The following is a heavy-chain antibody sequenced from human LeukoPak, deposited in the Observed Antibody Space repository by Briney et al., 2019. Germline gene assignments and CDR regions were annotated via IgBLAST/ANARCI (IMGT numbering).Heavy chain of an antibody. CDR3: ARVNYYDSSGYYPYYYYGMDV. Sequence: PGGSLRLSCAASGFTFSSYSMNWVRQAPGKGLEWVSYIGSSSSTIYYADSVKGRFTISRDNAKNSLYLQMNSLRAEDTAVYYCARVNYYDSSGYYPYYYYGMDVWGQGTTVTVSS. V-gene: IGHV3-48*01. J-gene: IGHJ6*02. CDR2: IGSSSSTI. D-gene: IGHD3-22*01. CDR1: GFTFSSYS.